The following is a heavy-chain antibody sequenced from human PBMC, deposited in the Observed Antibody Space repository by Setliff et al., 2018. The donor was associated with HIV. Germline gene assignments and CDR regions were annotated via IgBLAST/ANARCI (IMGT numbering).Heavy chain of an antibody. J-gene: IGHJ4*02. CDR3: ARHPNDYDSSGYSLQGYFDY. CDR2: INANKGNT. Sequence: ASVKVSCKASGYSLTKYALHWVRQAPGQRLEWMGWINANKGNTKYSQKFQGRVTMTRDTSISTAYMELSRLRSDDTAVYYCARHPNDYDSSGYSLQGYFDYWGQGTLVTVSS. CDR1: GYSLTKYA. D-gene: IGHD3-22*01. V-gene: IGHV1-3*01.